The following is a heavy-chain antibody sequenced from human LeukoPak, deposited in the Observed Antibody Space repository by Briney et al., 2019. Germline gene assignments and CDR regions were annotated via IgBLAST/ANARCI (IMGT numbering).Heavy chain of an antibody. V-gene: IGHV3-23*01. CDR3: AKPDRGWYFDC. J-gene: IGHJ4*02. D-gene: IGHD6-19*01. CDR2: ITSSGGTT. CDR1: GFTFSNYA. Sequence: GGSLSFSCAASGFTFSNYAMSWVRQAQGQGLVWVFGITSSGGTTYYADSGRGRFTSSRANTKNTLYLRVIRLTVDATSLYFCAKPDRGWYFDCWGQGTLVIVSS.